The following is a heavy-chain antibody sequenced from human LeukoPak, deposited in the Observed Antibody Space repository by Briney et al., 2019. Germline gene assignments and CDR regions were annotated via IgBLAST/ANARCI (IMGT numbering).Heavy chain of an antibody. CDR2: IYYSGST. Sequence: SETLSLTCTVSGDSITTSSYYWGWIRQPPGKGLEWVGNIYYSGSTYYNPSLKSRVTISVDTSKNQFSLWLSSVTAADTAVYYCARLETYDSTLDYWGQGTLVTVSS. J-gene: IGHJ4*02. CDR1: GDSITTSSYY. D-gene: IGHD3-22*01. V-gene: IGHV4-39*01. CDR3: ARLETYDSTLDY.